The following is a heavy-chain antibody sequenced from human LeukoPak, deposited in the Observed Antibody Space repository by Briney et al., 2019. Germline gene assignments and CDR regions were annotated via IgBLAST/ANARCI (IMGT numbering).Heavy chain of an antibody. D-gene: IGHD6-19*01. V-gene: IGHV5-51*01. CDR2: VYPGDSDT. CDR3: AYSSGWSKPLFDF. CDR1: GYSFTNYW. Sequence: GESLKISCEGSGYSFTNYWIGWVRQMPGKGVEWMGIVYPGDSDTRYNPSFQGQVTISADKSINTAYLQWSSLKASDTAMYYCAYSSGWSKPLFDFWGQGTLVTVSS. J-gene: IGHJ4*02.